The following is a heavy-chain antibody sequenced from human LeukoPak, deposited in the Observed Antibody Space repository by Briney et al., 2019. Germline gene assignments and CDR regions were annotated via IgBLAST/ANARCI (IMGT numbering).Heavy chain of an antibody. CDR2: IRSSSSTI. D-gene: IGHD2-21*01. J-gene: IGHJ4*02. CDR3: ASSGIVVVIAHFDY. Sequence: GGSLRLSCAASGFTFSSYSMSWVRQAPGEGLEWVSYIRSSSSTIYYADSVKGRFTISRDNAKNSLYLQMNSLRGEVTDEYYCASSGIVVVIAHFDYWGQGTLVTVSS. CDR1: GFTFSSYS. V-gene: IGHV3-48*01.